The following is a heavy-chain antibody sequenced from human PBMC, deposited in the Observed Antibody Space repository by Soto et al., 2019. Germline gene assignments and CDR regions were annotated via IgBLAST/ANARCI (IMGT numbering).Heavy chain of an antibody. CDR2: ISGSGGST. V-gene: IGHV3-23*01. J-gene: IGHJ6*03. Sequence: GGSQRLSCAASGFTFSSYAMSWVRQAPGKGLEWVSAISGSGGSTYYADSVKGRFTISRDNSKNTLYLQMNSLRAEDTAVYYCAKSGNRRFYYMDVWGKGTTVTVSS. D-gene: IGHD4-17*01. CDR3: AKSGNRRFYYMDV. CDR1: GFTFSSYA.